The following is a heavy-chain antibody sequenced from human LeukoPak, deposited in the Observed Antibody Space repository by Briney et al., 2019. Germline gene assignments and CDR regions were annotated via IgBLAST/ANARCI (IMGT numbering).Heavy chain of an antibody. V-gene: IGHV4-34*01. D-gene: IGHD3-3*01. CDR3: ARDYDFWSGTPSV. CDR1: GGSFSGYY. CDR2: INHSGST. J-gene: IGHJ6*04. Sequence: SEALSLTCAVYGGSFSGYYWSWIRQPPGKGLEWIGEINHSGSTNYNPSLKSRVTTSVDTSKNQFSLKLSSVTAADTAVYYCARDYDFWSGTPSVWGKGTTVTVSS.